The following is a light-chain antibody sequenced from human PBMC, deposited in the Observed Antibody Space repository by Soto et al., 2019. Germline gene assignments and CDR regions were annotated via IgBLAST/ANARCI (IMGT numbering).Light chain of an antibody. CDR1: SSDGGGYNY. Sequence: QSVLTQPASVSGSPGQSITISCTGTSSDGGGYNYVSWYQQHPGKATKLMIYDVSNRPSGVYNRFSGAKSGNTAYLTISGLQAEDEADYCCSSSTSSSTRVFVGGTKLTVL. J-gene: IGLJ2*01. CDR3: SSSTSSSTRV. V-gene: IGLV2-14*01. CDR2: DVS.